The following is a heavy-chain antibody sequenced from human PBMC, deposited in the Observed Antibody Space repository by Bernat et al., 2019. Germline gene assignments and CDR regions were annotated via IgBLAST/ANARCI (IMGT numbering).Heavy chain of an antibody. D-gene: IGHD2-21*01. V-gene: IGHV3-23*04. J-gene: IGHJ3*01. CDR1: GFSFSSSA. Sequence: EVQLVESGGGLVQPGGSLRLSCTSSGFSFSSSAMSWVRQAPGKGLEWVSTLSHGDGSTYYADSVKGRFIISRDNSRNTLYLQMNSLRAEDTAMYYCAKRGGDRGWGAFVWGQGTMVSVSS. CDR2: LSHGDGST. CDR3: AKRGGDRGWGAFV.